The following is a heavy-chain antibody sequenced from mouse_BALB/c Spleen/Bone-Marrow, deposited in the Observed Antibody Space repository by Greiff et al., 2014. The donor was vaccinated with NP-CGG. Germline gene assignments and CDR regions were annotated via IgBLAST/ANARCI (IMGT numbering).Heavy chain of an antibody. CDR2: IYPGDGDT. CDR1: GYTFTSYW. Sequence: QVQLQQSGAELARPGASVKLSCNASGYTFTSYWMQWVKQRPGQGLEWIGAIYPGDGDTRYTQKFKGKATLTADKSSSTAYMQLSSLASEDSAVYYCARSEGNYAMDYWGQGTSVTVSS. V-gene: IGHV1-87*01. CDR3: ARSEGNYAMDY. J-gene: IGHJ4*01.